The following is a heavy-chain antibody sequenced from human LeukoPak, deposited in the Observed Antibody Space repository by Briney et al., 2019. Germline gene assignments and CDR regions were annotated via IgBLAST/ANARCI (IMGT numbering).Heavy chain of an antibody. J-gene: IGHJ4*02. D-gene: IGHD3-10*01. Sequence: GASVKVSCKASGYTFTSYDINWVRQATGQGLEWMGWMNPNSGNTGYAQKFQGRVTITRNTSISTAYMELSSLRSEDTAVYYCARETQGSGSYTDYWGQGTLVTVSS. CDR2: MNPNSGNT. CDR1: GYTFTSYD. V-gene: IGHV1-8*03. CDR3: ARETQGSGSYTDY.